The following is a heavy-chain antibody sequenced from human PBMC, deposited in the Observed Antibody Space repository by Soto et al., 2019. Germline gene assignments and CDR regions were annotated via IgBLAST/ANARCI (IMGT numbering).Heavy chain of an antibody. CDR3: ARDRGYYGSGSLDY. D-gene: IGHD3-10*01. Sequence: SETLSLTCTVSGGSISSYYWSWIRQPPGKGLEWIGYIYYSGSTNYNPSLKSRVTISVDTSKNQFSLKLSSVTAADTAVYYCARDRGYYGSGSLDYWGQGTLVTVSS. V-gene: IGHV4-59*01. CDR2: IYYSGST. CDR1: GGSISSYY. J-gene: IGHJ4*02.